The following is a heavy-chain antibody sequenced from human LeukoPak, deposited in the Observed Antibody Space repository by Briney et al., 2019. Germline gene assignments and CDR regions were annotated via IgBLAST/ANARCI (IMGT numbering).Heavy chain of an antibody. V-gene: IGHV3-48*03. CDR1: GFAFSAYE. CDR3: TTLGYHLDS. Sequence: GGSLRLSCLASGFAFSAYEMNWVRQAPGKGLEWVSYIAGSDTTTYYADSVRGRFTIFRDNAKNSLYLQMNSLRAEDTALYYCTTLGYHLDSWGQGTLVTVSS. J-gene: IGHJ4*02. CDR2: IAGSDTTT. D-gene: IGHD3-22*01.